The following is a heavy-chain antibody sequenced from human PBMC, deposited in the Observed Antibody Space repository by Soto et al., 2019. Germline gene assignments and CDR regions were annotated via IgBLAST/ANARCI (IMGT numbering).Heavy chain of an antibody. CDR2: INPSGGRT. D-gene: IGHD2-15*01. CDR1: GYTFTSYY. CDR3: AREQCSGGSCSED. V-gene: IGHV1-46*01. Sequence: QVQLVQSGAEVKKPGASVKVSCKASGYTFTSYYMHWVRQAPGQGLEWMGIINPSGGRTSYAQKFQGRVTMTRDTSTSTVYMELSSLRSEDTAVYYCAREQCSGGSCSEDWGQGTLVTVSS. J-gene: IGHJ4*02.